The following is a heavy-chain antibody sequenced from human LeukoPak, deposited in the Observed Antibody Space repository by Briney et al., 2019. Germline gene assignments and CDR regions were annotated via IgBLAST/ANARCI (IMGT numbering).Heavy chain of an antibody. V-gene: IGHV4-59*01. CDR1: GGSISSYY. CDR2: IYYSGST. Sequence: SETLSLTCTVSGGSISSYYWSWIRQPPGKGLEWFGYIYYSGSTNYNPSLKSRVTISVDTSKNQFSLKLSSVTAADTAVYYCARDKGVDFWSGQPGYYYYGMDVWGQGTTVTVSS. CDR3: ARDKGVDFWSGQPGYYYYGMDV. D-gene: IGHD3-3*01. J-gene: IGHJ6*02.